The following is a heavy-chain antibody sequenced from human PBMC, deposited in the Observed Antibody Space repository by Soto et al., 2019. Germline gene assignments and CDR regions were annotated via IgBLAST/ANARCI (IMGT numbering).Heavy chain of an antibody. Sequence: PGGSLRLSCAASGFTFSSYAMSWVRQAPGKGLEWVSAISGSGGSTYYADSVKGRFTISRDNSKNTLYLQMNSLRAEDTAVYYCAKGYVGGTMDFDWLLFPYYFDYWGQGTLVTVSS. CDR2: ISGSGGST. J-gene: IGHJ4*02. V-gene: IGHV3-23*01. CDR3: AKGYVGGTMDFDWLLFPYYFDY. D-gene: IGHD3-9*01. CDR1: GFTFSSYA.